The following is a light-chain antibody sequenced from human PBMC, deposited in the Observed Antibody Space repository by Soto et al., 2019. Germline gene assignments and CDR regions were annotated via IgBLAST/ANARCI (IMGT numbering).Light chain of an antibody. Sequence: DLQMTQSPSSLSASVGDTVTITCRASQSISVHLNWYQQKPGKVPKLLIYAASNLHSGVPSRFSGSESETDFALTISSLQPEDFATYYCQQSYITPYTFGQGTRLEIK. V-gene: IGKV1-39*01. CDR2: AAS. CDR3: QQSYITPYT. CDR1: QSISVH. J-gene: IGKJ2*01.